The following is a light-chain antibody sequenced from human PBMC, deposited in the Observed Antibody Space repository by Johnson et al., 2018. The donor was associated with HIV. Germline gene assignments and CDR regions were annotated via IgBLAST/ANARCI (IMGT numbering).Light chain of an antibody. CDR1: SSNICNNY. J-gene: IGLJ1*01. CDR2: DNN. V-gene: IGLV1-51*01. CDR3: GTWDSSLSAGGV. Sequence: QSVLTQPPSVSAAPGQKVTISCSGSSSNICNNYVSWYQQLPGTAPKLLIYDNNKRPSGIPDRFSGSKSGTSATLGITGLQTGDEADYYCGTWDSSLSAGGVFGTGTKVTVL.